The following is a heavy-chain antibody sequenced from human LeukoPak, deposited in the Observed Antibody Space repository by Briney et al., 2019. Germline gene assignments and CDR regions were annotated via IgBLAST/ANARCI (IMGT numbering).Heavy chain of an antibody. D-gene: IGHD6-19*01. Sequence: GGSLRLSCAASGFTFSSYWMSWVRQAPGKGLEWVANIKQDGSEKYYVDSVKGRFTISRDNAKNSLYLQMNSLRAEDTPVYYCARRSSSGWSYYFDYWGQGTLVTVSS. CDR3: ARRSSSGWSYYFDY. V-gene: IGHV3-7*01. J-gene: IGHJ4*02. CDR1: GFTFSSYW. CDR2: IKQDGSEK.